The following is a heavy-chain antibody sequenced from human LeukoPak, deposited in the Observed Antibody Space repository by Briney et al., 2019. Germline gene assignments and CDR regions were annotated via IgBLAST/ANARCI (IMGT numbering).Heavy chain of an antibody. CDR2: IYHSGST. D-gene: IGHD3-10*01. J-gene: IGHJ3*02. V-gene: IGHV4-30-2*01. Sequence: SQTLSLTCAVSGGSISSGGYSWSWIRQPPGKGLEWIGYIYHSGSTYYNPSLKSRVTISVDRSKNQFSLKLSSVTAADTAVYYCARGGDRITMVRGLPLTAFDIWGQGTMVTVSS. CDR3: ARGGDRITMVRGLPLTAFDI. CDR1: GGSISSGGYS.